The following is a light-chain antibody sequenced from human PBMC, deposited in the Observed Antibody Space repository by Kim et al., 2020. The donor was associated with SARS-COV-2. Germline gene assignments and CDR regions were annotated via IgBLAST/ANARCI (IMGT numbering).Light chain of an antibody. J-gene: IGKJ1*01. V-gene: IGKV3-15*01. CDR3: QQYNKWPLT. CDR2: GAS. Sequence: SAGERATLSCRARQSVSSNLAWYQQKPGKAPRLLIYGASSRATGIPARFSGSGSGTEFTLTISSLQSEDFAVYYCQQYNKWPLTFGQGTKVDIK. CDR1: QSVSSN.